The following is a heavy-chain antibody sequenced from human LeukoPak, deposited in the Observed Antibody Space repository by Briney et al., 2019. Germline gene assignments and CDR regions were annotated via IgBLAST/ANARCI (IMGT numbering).Heavy chain of an antibody. Sequence: PSETLSLTCSVSSGSIISSSHYWGWIRQSPGKGLEWIGSMDYSGNPYYNPSLKSRVIISVDTSENQFSLKLRSVTAADTAVYYCARSTVATIRGGYSSGPYYYYMDVWGKGTTVTASS. D-gene: IGHD5-12*01. J-gene: IGHJ6*03. CDR3: ARSTVATIRGGYSSGPYYYYMDV. CDR1: SGSIISSSHY. V-gene: IGHV4-39*01. CDR2: MDYSGNP.